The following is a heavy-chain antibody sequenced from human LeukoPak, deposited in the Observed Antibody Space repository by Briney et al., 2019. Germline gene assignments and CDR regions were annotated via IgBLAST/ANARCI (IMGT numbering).Heavy chain of an antibody. Sequence: GGSLRLSCAASGFTFSSYWMSWVRQAPGKGLEWVAGISNSGESTYYIDSVKGRFTISRDNSKNTHYLQMNSLRAEDTAIYYCAKPDVGATIIDAFDVWGQGTMVIVSS. D-gene: IGHD1-26*01. CDR2: ISNSGEST. V-gene: IGHV3-23*01. CDR3: AKPDVGATIIDAFDV. CDR1: GFTFSSYW. J-gene: IGHJ3*01.